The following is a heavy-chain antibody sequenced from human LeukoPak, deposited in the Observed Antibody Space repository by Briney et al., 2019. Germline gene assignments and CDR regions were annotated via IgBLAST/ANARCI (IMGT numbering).Heavy chain of an antibody. J-gene: IGHJ4*02. CDR2: IKKDGSEK. V-gene: IGHV3-7*01. Sequence: AGGSLRLSCAASGFTFSSYAMSWVRQAPGKGLEWVANIKKDGSEKYYVDSVKGRFIISRDNAKNSLYLQMNSLRAEDTAVYYCARDSEYKVDYWGQGTLVTVSS. CDR3: ARDSEYKVDY. CDR1: GFTFSSYA. D-gene: IGHD1-1*01.